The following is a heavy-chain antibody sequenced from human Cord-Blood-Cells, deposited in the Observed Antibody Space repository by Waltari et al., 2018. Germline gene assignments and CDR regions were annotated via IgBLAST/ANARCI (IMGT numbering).Heavy chain of an antibody. Sequence: QVQLVESGGGVVQPGRSLRLSCAASGFTFSSYGMHWVRQAPGKGLEWVAVIWYDGSNKYYADSVKGRFTISRDNSKNTLYLQMNSLRAEDTAVYYCARSPNIIAAAGTQGFDAFDIWGQGTMVTVSS. D-gene: IGHD6-13*01. CDR1: GFTFSSYG. CDR2: IWYDGSNK. V-gene: IGHV3-33*01. CDR3: ARSPNIIAAAGTQGFDAFDI. J-gene: IGHJ3*02.